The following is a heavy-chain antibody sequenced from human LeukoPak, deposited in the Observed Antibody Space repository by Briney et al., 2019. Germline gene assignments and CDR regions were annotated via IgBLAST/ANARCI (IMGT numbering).Heavy chain of an antibody. V-gene: IGHV3-33*01. Sequence: GRSLRLSCAASGFTFSSSGMHWVRQAPAKGLEWVALIWYDGSNKYYADSVKGRFTISRDNSKNTLYLQMNSLRAEDTAIYYCARDPGGSGYSFDSWGQGTLVTVSP. J-gene: IGHJ4*02. CDR3: ARDPGGSGYSFDS. CDR2: IWYDGSNK. CDR1: GFTFSSSG. D-gene: IGHD6-19*01.